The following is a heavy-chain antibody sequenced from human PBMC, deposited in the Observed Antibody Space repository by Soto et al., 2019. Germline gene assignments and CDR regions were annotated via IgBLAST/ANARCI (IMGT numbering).Heavy chain of an antibody. D-gene: IGHD2-2*01. J-gene: IGHJ4*02. V-gene: IGHV3-48*01. CDR1: GLPFSSYS. Sequence: EVHLVESGGGSVQPGGSLRLSCVVSGLPFSSYSMNWVRQAPGKGLEWVSYISVGSSTLYYGGSVRGRFTISRDDAKSSVYLHMNSLRVEDTAVYYCLTRGEYCGTTTCDYFDDWGQGTLVTVSS. CDR3: LTRGEYCGTTTCDYFDD. CDR2: ISVGSSTL.